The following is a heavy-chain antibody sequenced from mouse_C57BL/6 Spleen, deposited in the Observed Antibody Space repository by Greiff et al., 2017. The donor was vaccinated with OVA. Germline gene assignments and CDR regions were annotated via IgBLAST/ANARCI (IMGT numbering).Heavy chain of an antibody. V-gene: IGHV6-6*01. CDR3: TRGNAWFAY. CDR2: IRNKDNNHAT. CDR1: GFTFSDAW. J-gene: IGHJ3*01. Sequence: EVKLVESGGGLVQPGGSMKLSCAASGFTFSDAWMDWVRQSPEKGLEWVADIRNKDNNHATYYAESVKGRFTISTDDSKSSVYLQMNSLSAEDTSIYYWTRGNAWFAYWGQGTLVTVSA.